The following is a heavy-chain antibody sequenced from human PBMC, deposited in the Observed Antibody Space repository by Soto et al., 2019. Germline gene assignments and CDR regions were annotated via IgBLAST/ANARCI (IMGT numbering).Heavy chain of an antibody. V-gene: IGHV3-30*18. Sequence: QVQLVESGGGVVQPGRSLRLSCAASGFIFSSYGMHWVRQAPGKRLEWVAVISYEGSHTYYADSVKGRFTITRDNSKNTLYRQMNSLRPEVTAVYYCAKEVHCGGGSCSWSEGFDYWGQGTLLTVSS. J-gene: IGHJ4*02. CDR3: AKEVHCGGGSCSWSEGFDY. CDR2: ISYEGSHT. D-gene: IGHD2-15*01. CDR1: GFIFSSYG.